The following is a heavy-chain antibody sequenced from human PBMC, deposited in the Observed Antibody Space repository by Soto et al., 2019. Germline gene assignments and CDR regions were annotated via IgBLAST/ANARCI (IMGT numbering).Heavy chain of an antibody. Sequence: GASVKVSCKASGGTFSSYAISWVRQAPGQGLEWTGGIIPIFGTANYAQKFQGRVTITADESTSTAYMELSSLRSEDTAVYYCARVNGSGSYSRLDYWGQGTLVTVSS. CDR2: IIPIFGTA. V-gene: IGHV1-69*13. CDR1: GGTFSSYA. CDR3: ARVNGSGSYSRLDY. D-gene: IGHD3-10*01. J-gene: IGHJ4*02.